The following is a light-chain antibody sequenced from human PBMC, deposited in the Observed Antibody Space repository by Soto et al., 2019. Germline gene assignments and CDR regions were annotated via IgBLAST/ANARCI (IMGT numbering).Light chain of an antibody. CDR3: QQGNNSPHT. CDR2: GAS. J-gene: IGKJ2*01. Sequence: EIVMTQSPATLSLSPGDRAALSCRASQSINNELAWYQQKPGQPPRLHIYGASTRATGVPAGLTGSESGSEFALPIRGLQSEDFAVYYCQQGNNSPHTFGQGKKREI. CDR1: QSINNE. V-gene: IGKV3-15*01.